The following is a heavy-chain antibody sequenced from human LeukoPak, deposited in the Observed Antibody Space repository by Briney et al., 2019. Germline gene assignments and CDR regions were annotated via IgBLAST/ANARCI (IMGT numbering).Heavy chain of an antibody. CDR3: ARHLIVVVPAAHFDI. Sequence: SGTLSLTCAVSGGSISSSNWWSWVRQPPGKGLEWIGEIYHSGSTNYNPSLKSRVTISVDTSKNQFSLKLSSVTAADTAVYYCARHLIVVVPAAHFDIWGQGTMVTVSS. CDR1: GGSISSSNW. V-gene: IGHV4-4*02. D-gene: IGHD2-2*01. J-gene: IGHJ3*02. CDR2: IYHSGST.